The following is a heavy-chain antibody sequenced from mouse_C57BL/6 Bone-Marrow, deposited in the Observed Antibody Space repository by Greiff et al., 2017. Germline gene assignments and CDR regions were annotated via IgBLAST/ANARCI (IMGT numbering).Heavy chain of an antibody. CDR3: AREEENWDLYYFDY. CDR1: GYTFTSYW. V-gene: IGHV1-64*01. J-gene: IGHJ2*01. D-gene: IGHD4-1*01. CDR2: IHPNSGST. Sequence: VQLQQPGAELVKPGASVKLSCKASGYTFTSYWMNWVKQRPGQGLEWIGMIHPNSGSTDYNEKFKSKATLTVDKSSSTAYMQLSSLTSEDSAVYYCAREEENWDLYYFDYWGQGTTLTVSS.